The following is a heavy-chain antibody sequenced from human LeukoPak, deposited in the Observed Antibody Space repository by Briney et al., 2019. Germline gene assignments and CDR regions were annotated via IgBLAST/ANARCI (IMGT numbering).Heavy chain of an antibody. CDR3: AREGVAAYQYYFDY. V-gene: IGHV1-2*02. CDR1: GYTFTAHY. CDR2: INPNSGGT. D-gene: IGHD2-15*01. Sequence: SVKVSCKASGYTFTAHYIHWVRQAPGQGLEWMGWINPNSGGTNYAQKFQGRVTMTRDTSISTAYMELSRLTSDDTAVYYCAREGVAAYQYYFDYWGQGTLVTVSS. J-gene: IGHJ4*02.